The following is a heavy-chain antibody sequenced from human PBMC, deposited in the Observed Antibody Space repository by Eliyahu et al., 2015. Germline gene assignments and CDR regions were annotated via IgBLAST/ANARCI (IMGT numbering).Heavy chain of an antibody. D-gene: IGHD3-16*01. J-gene: IGHJ4*02. CDR2: MYNGGAP. CDR1: GXPVXXSY. CDR3: ARDLGAYKRAFDY. V-gene: IGHV3-53*01. Sequence: EVQLVESGGGLIQPGGSLRXXCAASGXPVXXSYMSWVRQGPRKRLEWVSVMYNGGAPXYADSVKXRFTISRDSSKNTLYLQMNSLRADDTAVYYCARDLGAYKRAFDYWGQGTLVTVSS.